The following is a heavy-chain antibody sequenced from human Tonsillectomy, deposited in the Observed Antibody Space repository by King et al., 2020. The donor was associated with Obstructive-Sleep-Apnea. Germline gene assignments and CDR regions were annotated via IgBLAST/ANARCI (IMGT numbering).Heavy chain of an antibody. CDR1: GGSISSGGHY. Sequence: VQLQESGPGLVKPSQTLSLTCTVSGGSISSGGHYWRWIRQHPGKGLEWIGYIYYSGSTYYNPSLKSRVTISVETSKNQVSLKLSSVTAVDTAVYYCASEGRLPPHSFDYWGQGTLVTVSS. CDR2: IYYSGST. CDR3: ASEGRLPPHSFDY. J-gene: IGHJ4*02. V-gene: IGHV4-31*03. D-gene: IGHD2-21*02.